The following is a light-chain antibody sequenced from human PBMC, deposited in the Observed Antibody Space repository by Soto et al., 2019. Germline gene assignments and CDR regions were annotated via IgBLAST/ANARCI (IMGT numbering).Light chain of an antibody. Sequence: DIQITQSPSTLSASVGDRVTITCRASQSISNWLAWYQQKPGKAPTLLIYDVSRLESGVPSRFSGSGSGTEFTLTISSLQPDDFATYYCQHYNSYSEAFGQGTKVDIK. V-gene: IGKV1-5*01. CDR1: QSISNW. CDR3: QHYNSYSEA. J-gene: IGKJ1*01. CDR2: DVS.